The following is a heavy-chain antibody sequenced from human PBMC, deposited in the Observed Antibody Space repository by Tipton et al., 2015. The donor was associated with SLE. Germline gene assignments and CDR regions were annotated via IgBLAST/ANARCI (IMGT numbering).Heavy chain of an antibody. CDR2: ISAYNGNT. J-gene: IGHJ5*02. V-gene: IGHV1-18*01. Sequence: QSGAEVKKPGASVKVSCKASGYTFSNYGISWVRQAPGQGLEWMGWISAYNGNTNYAQNLQGRVTMTTDTPTSTTYMELRSLRSDDTAVYYCARAGTMIRGIIVDGAYNWFDPWGQGTLVTVSS. CDR1: GYTFSNYG. CDR3: ARAGTMIRGIIVDGAYNWFDP. D-gene: IGHD3-10*01.